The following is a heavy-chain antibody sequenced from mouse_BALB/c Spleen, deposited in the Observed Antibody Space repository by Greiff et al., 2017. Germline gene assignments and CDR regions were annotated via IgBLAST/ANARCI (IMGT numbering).Heavy chain of an antibody. CDR3: ARRQDSCYAMDY. V-gene: IGHV1-80*01. CDR1: GYAFSSYW. J-gene: IGHJ4*01. D-gene: IGHD6-1*01. Sequence: VQLQQSGAELVRPGSSVKISCKASGYAFSSYWMNWVKQRPGQGLEWIGQIYPGDGDTNYNGKFKGTATLTADKSSSTAYMQFSSLTSEDSAVCFRARRQDSCYAMDYWGQGTSVTVSS. CDR2: IYPGDGDT.